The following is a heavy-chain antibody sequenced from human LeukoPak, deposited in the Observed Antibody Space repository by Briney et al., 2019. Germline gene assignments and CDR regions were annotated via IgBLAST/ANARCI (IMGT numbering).Heavy chain of an antibody. CDR2: INPNSGGT. V-gene: IGHV1-2*02. Sequence: ASVKVSCKASGYTFTGYYMHWVRQAPGQGLEWMGWINPNSGGTNYAQKFQGRVTMTRDTSISTAYMELSRLRSGDTAVYYCAQLGYCSGGSCYSGPHFDYWGQGTLVTVSS. CDR3: AQLGYCSGGSCYSGPHFDY. CDR1: GYTFTGYY. D-gene: IGHD2-15*01. J-gene: IGHJ4*02.